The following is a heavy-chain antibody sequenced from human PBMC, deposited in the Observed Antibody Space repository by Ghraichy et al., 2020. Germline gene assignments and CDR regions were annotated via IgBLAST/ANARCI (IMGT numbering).Heavy chain of an antibody. V-gene: IGHV3-23*01. D-gene: IGHD3-22*01. CDR1: GFTFSSYA. CDR3: AHGITMIVDNIDY. CDR2: ISGSGGST. Sequence: GGSLRLSCAASGFTFSSYAMSWVRQAPGKGLEWVSAISGSGGSTYYADSVKGRFTISRDNSKNTLYLQMNSLRAEDTAVYYCAHGITMIVDNIDYWGQGTLVTVSS. J-gene: IGHJ4*02.